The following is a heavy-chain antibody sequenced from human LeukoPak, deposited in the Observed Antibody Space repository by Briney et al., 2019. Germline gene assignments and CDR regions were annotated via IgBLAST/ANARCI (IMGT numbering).Heavy chain of an antibody. CDR1: GGSISSSSYY. D-gene: IGHD5-24*01. Sequence: PSETLSLTCTVSGGSISSSSYYWGWIRQPPGKGLEWVGSIYYSGSTYYNPSLKSRVTISVDTSKNQFSLKLSSVTAADTAVYYCARDIIRADGYNYDSWGQGTLVTVSS. CDR3: ARDIIRADGYNYDS. J-gene: IGHJ5*01. V-gene: IGHV4-39*02. CDR2: IYYSGST.